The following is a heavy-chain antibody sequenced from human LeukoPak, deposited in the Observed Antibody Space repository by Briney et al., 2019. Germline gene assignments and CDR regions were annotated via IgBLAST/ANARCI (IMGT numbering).Heavy chain of an antibody. J-gene: IGHJ4*02. CDR3: ARDLRGNRGRLDY. CDR1: GFTFRSYV. V-gene: IGHV3-33*01. CDR2: IWYDGSNK. Sequence: GGSLRLFCAASGFTFRSYVMHGVRQAPGKGLEGVAVIWYDGSNKYYADSVKGRFTISRDNSKNTLYLQMNSLRAGDTAVYYCARDLRGNRGRLDYWGQGTLVTVSS. D-gene: IGHD3-10*01.